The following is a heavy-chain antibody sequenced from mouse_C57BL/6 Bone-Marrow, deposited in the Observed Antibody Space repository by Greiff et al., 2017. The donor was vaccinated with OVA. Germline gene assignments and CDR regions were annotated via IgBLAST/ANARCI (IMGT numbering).Heavy chain of an antibody. J-gene: IGHJ1*03. CDR1: GYTFTSYW. CDR2: IYPGNSDT. V-gene: IGHV1-5*01. Sequence: EVQLQQSGTELARPGDSVKMSCKTSGYTFTSYWMHWVKQRPGQGLEWIGAIYPGNSDTSYNHKFKGKAKLTAVTSASTADMELSSLTNEDSAFYYSTRDNGCHWYFDVWGTGTTVTVSS. CDR3: TRDNGCHWYFDV. D-gene: IGHD6-1*01.